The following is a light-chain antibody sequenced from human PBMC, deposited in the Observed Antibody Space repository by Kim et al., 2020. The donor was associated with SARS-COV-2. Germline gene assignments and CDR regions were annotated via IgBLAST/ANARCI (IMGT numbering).Light chain of an antibody. CDR2: EVN. J-gene: IGLJ3*02. CDR1: SSDVGSYNL. Sequence: LTQPASVSGSPGQSITISCTGTSSDVGSYNLVSWYQQHPGKAPKLVIYEVNERPSGVSNRFSGSKSGNTASLTISGLQAEDEADYYCCSYVGSSTLVFGGGTQLTVL. V-gene: IGLV2-23*02. CDR3: CSYVGSSTLV.